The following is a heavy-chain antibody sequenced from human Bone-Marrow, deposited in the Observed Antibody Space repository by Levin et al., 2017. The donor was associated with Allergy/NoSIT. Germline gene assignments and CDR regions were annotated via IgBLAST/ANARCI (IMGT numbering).Heavy chain of an antibody. D-gene: IGHD6-13*01. CDR3: SAGTFDY. Sequence: GGSLRLSCGGSGSTFRNYAMSWVRQAPGKGLEWVSVITESGSSTWYADAVTGRFTISRDNSKNMLYLQMSSLRVEDTAVYFCSAGTFDYWGQGAQVTVSS. CDR1: GSTFRNYA. CDR2: ITESGSST. J-gene: IGHJ4*02. V-gene: IGHV3-23*01.